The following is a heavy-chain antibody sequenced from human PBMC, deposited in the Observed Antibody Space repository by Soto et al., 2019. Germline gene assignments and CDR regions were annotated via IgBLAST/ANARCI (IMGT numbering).Heavy chain of an antibody. D-gene: IGHD3-10*01. CDR3: ARFPLWFGELDY. V-gene: IGHV4-30-2*01. Sequence: QLQLQESGSGLVRPSQTLSLTCTVSGASIGSGSYSWNWIRQPPGKGLEWIGYLHRSGDTYFNPSLRRRVSISVDRSNNQFSLKLISVTAADTAVYYCARFPLWFGELDYWGQGALVTVSS. J-gene: IGHJ4*02. CDR2: LHRSGDT. CDR1: GASIGSGSYS.